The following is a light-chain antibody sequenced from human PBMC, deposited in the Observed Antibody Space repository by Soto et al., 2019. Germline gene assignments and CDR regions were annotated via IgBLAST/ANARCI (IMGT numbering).Light chain of an antibody. Sequence: QAVVTQPPSVSGAPGQRVTISCTGSSSNIGAGYDVHWYQQLPGTAPKLLIYGNSNRPSGVPDRFSGSKSGTSASLAITGLQAEDEADYYCQSYDSSLSVHVVFGGVTKLTVL. CDR3: QSYDSSLSVHVV. CDR2: GNS. V-gene: IGLV1-40*01. J-gene: IGLJ2*01. CDR1: SSNIGAGYD.